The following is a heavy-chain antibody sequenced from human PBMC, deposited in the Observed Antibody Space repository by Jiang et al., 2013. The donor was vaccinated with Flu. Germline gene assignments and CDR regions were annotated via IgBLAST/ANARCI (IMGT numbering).Heavy chain of an antibody. CDR3: ARAKGELRFILDY. CDR2: IYYSGST. Sequence: GLVKPSETLSLTCTVSGGSISSYYWSWIRQPPGKGLEWIGYIYYSGSTNYNPSLKSRVTISVDTSKNQFSLKLSSVTAADTAVYYCARAKGELRFILDYWGQGTLVTVSS. V-gene: IGHV4-59*01. D-gene: IGHD4-17*01. CDR1: GGSISSYY. J-gene: IGHJ4*02.